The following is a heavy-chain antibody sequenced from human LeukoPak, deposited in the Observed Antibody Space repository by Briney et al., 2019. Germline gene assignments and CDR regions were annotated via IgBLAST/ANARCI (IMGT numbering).Heavy chain of an antibody. D-gene: IGHD1-7*01. CDR2: ISSTGNYI. V-gene: IGHV3-21*01. CDR3: ARDAGITGTTDLDY. Sequence: GGSLRLSCAASGFTFNTYSMDWVRQAPGMGLEWVSSISSTGNYIYYADSVKGRFTISRDNAKNSLFLQMNSLRAEDTAVYYCARDAGITGTTDLDYWGQGTLVTVSS. CDR1: GFTFNTYS. J-gene: IGHJ4*02.